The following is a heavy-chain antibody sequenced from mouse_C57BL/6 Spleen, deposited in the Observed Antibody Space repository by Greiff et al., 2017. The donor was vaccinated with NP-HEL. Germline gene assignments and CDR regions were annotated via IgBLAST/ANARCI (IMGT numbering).Heavy chain of an antibody. Sequence: EVQLQQSGPELVKPGASVKISCKASGYTFTDYYMNWVKQSHGKSLEWIGDINPNNGGTSYNQKFKGKATLTVDKSSSTAYMELRSLTSEDSAVYYCARMGRGQYYYAMDYWGQGTSVTVSS. J-gene: IGHJ4*01. CDR2: INPNNGGT. CDR3: ARMGRGQYYYAMDY. D-gene: IGHD4-1*01. CDR1: GYTFTDYY. V-gene: IGHV1-26*01.